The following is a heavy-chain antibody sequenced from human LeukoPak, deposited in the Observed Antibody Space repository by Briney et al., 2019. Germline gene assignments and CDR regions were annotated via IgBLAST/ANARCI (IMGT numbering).Heavy chain of an antibody. CDR1: GFTVSNNY. D-gene: IGHD5-24*01. J-gene: IGHJ4*02. CDR3: ARGGGYNSGDS. V-gene: IGHV3-53*01. CDR2: IYTGGGT. Sequence: GGSLRLSCAAFGFTVSNNYMSWVRQAPGKGLEWVSVIYTGGGTYYADSVKGRFTISRDNSKNTLYLQMNSLRAEDTAVYYCARGGGYNSGDSWGQGTLLTVSS.